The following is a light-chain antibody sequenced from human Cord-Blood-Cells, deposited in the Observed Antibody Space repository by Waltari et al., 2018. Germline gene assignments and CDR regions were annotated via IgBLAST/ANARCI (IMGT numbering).Light chain of an antibody. CDR3: QQYNSYPFT. V-gene: IGKV1-5*03. CDR2: KAS. J-gene: IGKJ3*01. CDR1: QSISSW. Sequence: DIQMTQSPSTLSASVGDRVTITCRASQSISSWLAWYQQKPGKAPKLLIYKASSLERGVPSRFSGSGSGTEFTLTIRSLQPDDFATYYCQQYNSYPFTFGPGTKVDIE.